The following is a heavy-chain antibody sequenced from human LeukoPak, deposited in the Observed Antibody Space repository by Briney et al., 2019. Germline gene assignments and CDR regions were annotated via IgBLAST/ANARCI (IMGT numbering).Heavy chain of an antibody. Sequence: SETLSLTCSVSGGSISSYFWSWIRQSPGKGLEWIGHIYYSGNTNYNPSLKSRVTISVDKSKNQFSLKLSSVTAADTAVYYCARVTRHYEVDTAMVTDWGQGTLVTVSS. V-gene: IGHV4-59*12. CDR1: GGSISSYF. CDR2: IYYSGNT. CDR3: ARVTRHYEVDTAMVTD. J-gene: IGHJ4*02. D-gene: IGHD5-18*01.